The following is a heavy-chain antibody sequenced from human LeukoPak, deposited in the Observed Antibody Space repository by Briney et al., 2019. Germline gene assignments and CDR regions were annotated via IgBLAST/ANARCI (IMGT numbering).Heavy chain of an antibody. D-gene: IGHD5-12*01. CDR2: IYYSGST. V-gene: IGHV4-31*03. CDR1: GGSITTGNYY. CDR3: VRDLVATIDHYYYGMDV. J-gene: IGHJ6*02. Sequence: PSETLSLTCTVSGGSITTGNYYWHWIRQHPGKGLEWIDYIYYSGSTYNNPSLKSRLTISVDTSQSQFSLRLSSVTATDTAVYYCVRDLVATIDHYYYGMDVWGQGTTVTVSS.